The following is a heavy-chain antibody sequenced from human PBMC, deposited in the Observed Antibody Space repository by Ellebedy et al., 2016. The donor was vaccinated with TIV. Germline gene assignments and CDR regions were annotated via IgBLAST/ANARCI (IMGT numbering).Heavy chain of an antibody. V-gene: IGHV3-11*05. CDR2: ISSSSSYT. CDR1: GFTFSDYY. D-gene: IGHD3-22*01. CDR3: ARGANYYDSSGYTFDY. Sequence: GESLKISCAASGFTFSDYYMSWIRQAPGKGLEWVSYISSSSSYTNYADSVKGRFTISRDNAKNSLYLQMNSLRAEDTAVYYCARGANYYDSSGYTFDYWGQGTLVTVSS. J-gene: IGHJ4*02.